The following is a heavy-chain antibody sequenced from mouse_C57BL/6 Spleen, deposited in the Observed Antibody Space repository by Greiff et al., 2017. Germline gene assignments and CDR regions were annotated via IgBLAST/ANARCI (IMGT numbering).Heavy chain of an antibody. Sequence: EVHLVESGGGLVKPGGSLKLSCAASGFTFSSYAMSWVRQTPEKRLEWVATISDGGSYTYYPDNVKGRFTISRDNAKNNLYLQMSHLKSEDTAMYYCARDHYGSSLYYFDYWGQGTTLTVSS. D-gene: IGHD1-1*01. CDR2: ISDGGSYT. V-gene: IGHV5-4*01. CDR1: GFTFSSYA. CDR3: ARDHYGSSLYYFDY. J-gene: IGHJ2*01.